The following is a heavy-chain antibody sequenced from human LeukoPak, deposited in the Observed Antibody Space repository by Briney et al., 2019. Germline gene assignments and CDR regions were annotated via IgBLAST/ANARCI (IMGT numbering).Heavy chain of an antibody. CDR3: AKANYQMLAPNHPYGMDV. D-gene: IGHD2-2*01. CDR2: ISSDGNTQ. V-gene: IGHV3-30-3*01. Sequence: GGSLRLSCAASGFTFRSYAVHWVRQPPGKGLEWVAVISSDGNTQFYADSVKGRFTISRDNAKNSLFLQMNSLRAEDTALYYCAKANYQMLAPNHPYGMDVWGQGTTVTVSS. J-gene: IGHJ6*02. CDR1: GFTFRSYA.